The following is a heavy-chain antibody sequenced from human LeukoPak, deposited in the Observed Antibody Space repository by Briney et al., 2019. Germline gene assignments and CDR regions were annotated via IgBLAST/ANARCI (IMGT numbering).Heavy chain of an antibody. CDR3: ARVDWFGEPTPDY. D-gene: IGHD3-10*01. Sequence: GGSLRLSCAASGFSSSDYQMNWVRQAPGKGLEWVSYISNSASTMYYADSVQGRFTISRDNAKNSLYLEMNSLRADDTAVYYCARVDWFGEPTPDYWGQGTLVTISS. J-gene: IGHJ4*02. V-gene: IGHV3-48*03. CDR1: GFSSSDYQ. CDR2: ISNSASTM.